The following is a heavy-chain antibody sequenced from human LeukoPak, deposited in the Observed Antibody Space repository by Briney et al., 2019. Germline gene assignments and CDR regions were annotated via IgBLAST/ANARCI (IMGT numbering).Heavy chain of an antibody. V-gene: IGHV1-18*01. D-gene: IGHD5-18*01. CDR3: ARVCISGYSYVNWFDP. J-gene: IGHJ5*02. CDR2: ISAYNGNT. Sequence: GASVKVSCKASGYTFTSYGISWVRQAPGQGLEWMGWISAYNGNTNYAQKLQGRVTMTTDTSTSTAYMELRSLRSDDTAVYYCARVCISGYSYVNWFDPWGQGTLVTVSS. CDR1: GYTFTSYG.